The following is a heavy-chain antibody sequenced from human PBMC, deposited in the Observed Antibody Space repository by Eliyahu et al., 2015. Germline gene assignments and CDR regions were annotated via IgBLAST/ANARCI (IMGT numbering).Heavy chain of an antibody. Sequence: QVQLVQSGAEVKKPGAXXXVXCKASGXPFTSYGISWVRQAPGQGLEWMGWISAYNGNTNYAQKLQGRVTMTTDTSTSTAYMELRSLRSDDTAVYYCARAQRGSWNDYWGQGTLVTVSS. J-gene: IGHJ4*02. CDR1: GXPFTSYG. CDR3: ARAQRGSWNDY. CDR2: ISAYNGNT. D-gene: IGHD1-1*01. V-gene: IGHV1-18*01.